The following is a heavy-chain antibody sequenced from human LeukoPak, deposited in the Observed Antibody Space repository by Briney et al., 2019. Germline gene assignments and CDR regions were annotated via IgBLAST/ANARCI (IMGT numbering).Heavy chain of an antibody. CDR2: MHHSGTS. CDR1: GGSLISSNW. D-gene: IGHD3-10*01. CDR3: ARYLLWFGESD. V-gene: IGHV4-4*02. Sequence: SETLSLTCAVSGGSLISSNWWSWVRQFPDKGLEWIGEMHHSGTSNYHPSLKSRVMVSVDKSKNQFSLRLSSVTAADTAVYYCARYLLWFGESDWGQGTLVTVSS. J-gene: IGHJ4*02.